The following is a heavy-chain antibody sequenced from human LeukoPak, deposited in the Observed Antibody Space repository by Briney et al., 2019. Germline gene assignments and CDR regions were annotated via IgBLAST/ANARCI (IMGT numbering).Heavy chain of an antibody. D-gene: IGHD6-19*01. Sequence: ASETLSLTCTVSGGSVSSGSYYWSWIRQPPGKGLEWIVYIYYSGSTNYNPSLKSRVTISVDTSKNQFSLKLSSVTAADTAVYYCARSWAVAGTNNWFDPWGQGTLVTVSS. V-gene: IGHV4-61*01. CDR3: ARSWAVAGTNNWFDP. CDR2: IYYSGST. CDR1: GGSVSSGSYY. J-gene: IGHJ5*02.